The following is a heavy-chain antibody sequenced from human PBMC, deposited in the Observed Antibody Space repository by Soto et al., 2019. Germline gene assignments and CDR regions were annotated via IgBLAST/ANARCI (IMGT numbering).Heavy chain of an antibody. CDR2: IYYSGST. J-gene: IGHJ5*02. CDR1: GGSISSYY. Sequence: SETLSLTCTVSGGSISSYYWSWIRRPPGKGLEWIGYIYYSGSTNYNPSLKSRVTISVDTSKNQFSLKLSSVTAADTAVYYCAREVSTSLNWFDPWGQGTLVTVSS. V-gene: IGHV4-59*01. CDR3: AREVSTSLNWFDP. D-gene: IGHD2-2*01.